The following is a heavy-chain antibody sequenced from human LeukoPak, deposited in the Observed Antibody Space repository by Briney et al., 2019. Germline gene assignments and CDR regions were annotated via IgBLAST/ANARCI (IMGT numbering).Heavy chain of an antibody. V-gene: IGHV3-23*01. CDR3: AKGDMPIVARALDY. Sequence: GSLRLSCAASGFTFSDYAMNWVRQAPGKGLEWVSALRGSGGSTYYADSVQGRFTISRNNYENTLYLQMSRLRAEDTAVYYCAKGDMPIVARALDYWGQGTLVTVSS. J-gene: IGHJ4*02. CDR2: LRGSGGST. D-gene: IGHD5-12*01. CDR1: GFTFSDYA.